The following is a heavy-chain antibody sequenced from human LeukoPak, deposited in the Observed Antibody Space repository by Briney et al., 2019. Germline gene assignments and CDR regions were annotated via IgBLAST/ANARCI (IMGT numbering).Heavy chain of an antibody. CDR1: GGTFSSYA. J-gene: IGHJ3*02. CDR2: IIPIFGTA. D-gene: IGHD6-13*01. CDR3: ARKYSSSWYDAFDI. Sequence: ASVKVSCKASGGTFSSYAISWVRQAPGQGLEWMGGIIPIFGTANYAQKFQGRVTITADESTSTAYMELSSLRSEGTAVYYCARKYSSSWYDAFDIWGQGTMVTVSS. V-gene: IGHV1-69*13.